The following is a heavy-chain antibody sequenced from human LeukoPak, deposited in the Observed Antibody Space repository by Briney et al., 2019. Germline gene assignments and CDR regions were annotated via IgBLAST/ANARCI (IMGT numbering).Heavy chain of an antibody. CDR2: IFYSGST. Sequence: PSETLSLTCNVSGDSIGRSSYYWGWIRQTPEKGLEWIGSIFYSGSTYYTPSLQSRVIMSLDTSKNQFSLRLTSVTAAGTAVYYCARQVAIVEPTDPNWFDSWGQGTLVTVSS. CDR3: ARQVAIVEPTDPNWFDS. J-gene: IGHJ5*01. CDR1: GDSIGRSSYY. D-gene: IGHD1-26*01. V-gene: IGHV4-39*07.